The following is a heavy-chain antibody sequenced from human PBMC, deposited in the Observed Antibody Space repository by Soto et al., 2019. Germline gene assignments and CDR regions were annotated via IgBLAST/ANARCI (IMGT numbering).Heavy chain of an antibody. Sequence: LRLSCAASGFTFSSYGMHWVRQAPGKGLEWVAVISYDGSNKYYADSVKGRFTISRDNSKNTLYLQMNSLRAEDTAVYYCAKGRRFGELLDAFDIWGQGTMVTVSS. V-gene: IGHV3-30*18. CDR1: GFTFSSYG. D-gene: IGHD3-10*01. CDR3: AKGRRFGELLDAFDI. CDR2: ISYDGSNK. J-gene: IGHJ3*02.